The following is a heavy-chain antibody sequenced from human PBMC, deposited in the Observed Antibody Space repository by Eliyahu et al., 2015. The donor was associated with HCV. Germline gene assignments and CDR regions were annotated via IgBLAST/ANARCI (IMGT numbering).Heavy chain of an antibody. CDR1: XGSISSGDXY. CDR3: ARGFLYSPRGFSEAFDI. Sequence: QVQLQESGPGLVKPSXTLSXTRTVSXGSISSGDXYWSWIRQPPGKGLEWIGYIYYSGSTYYNPSLKSRVTISVDTSKNQFSLKLSSVTAADTAVYYCARGFLYSPRGFSEAFDIWGQGTMVTVSS. V-gene: IGHV4-30-4*01. D-gene: IGHD2/OR15-2a*01. J-gene: IGHJ3*02. CDR2: IYYSGST.